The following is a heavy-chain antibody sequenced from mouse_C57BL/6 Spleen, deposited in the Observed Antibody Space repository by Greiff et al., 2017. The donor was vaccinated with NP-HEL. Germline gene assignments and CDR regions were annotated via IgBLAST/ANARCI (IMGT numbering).Heavy chain of an antibody. CDR2: ISSGSSTI. D-gene: IGHD1-1*01. Sequence: EVKLMESGGGLVKPGGSLKLSCAASGFTFSDYGMHWVRQAPEKGLEWVAYISSGSSTIYYADTVKGRFTISRDNAKNTLFLQMTSLRSEDTAMYYCAREGSSFHWYFDVWGTGTTVTVSS. V-gene: IGHV5-17*01. CDR3: AREGSSFHWYFDV. J-gene: IGHJ1*03. CDR1: GFTFSDYG.